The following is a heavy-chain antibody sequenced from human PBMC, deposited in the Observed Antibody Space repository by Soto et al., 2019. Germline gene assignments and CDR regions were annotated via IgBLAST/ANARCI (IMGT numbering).Heavy chain of an antibody. CDR1: GYTFINHD. J-gene: IGHJ5*02. V-gene: IGHV1-8*01. Sequence: QVQLVQSGAEVKKPGASVKVSCKASGYTFINHDINWVRQAPGQGLEWMGWMNANTGNAGYAQIFQGRVTMTRDTSINTAYMELSSLTSEDTAVYFCARGSGSGAPDWFDPWGQGTLVTVSS. CDR3: ARGSGSGAPDWFDP. D-gene: IGHD6-25*01. CDR2: MNANTGNA.